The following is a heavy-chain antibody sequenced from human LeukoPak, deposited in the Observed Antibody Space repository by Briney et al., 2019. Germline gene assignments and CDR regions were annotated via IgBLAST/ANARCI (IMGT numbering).Heavy chain of an antibody. CDR2: ISWNSGSI. V-gene: IGHV3-9*03. CDR3: AKGLKGIAAAGFDY. Sequence: GGSLRLSXAASGFTFDDYAMHWVRQAPGKGLEWVSGISWNSGSICYADSVKGRFTISRDNAKNSLYLQMNSLRAEDMALYYCAKGLKGIAAAGFDYWGQGTLVTVSS. D-gene: IGHD6-13*01. CDR1: GFTFDDYA. J-gene: IGHJ4*02.